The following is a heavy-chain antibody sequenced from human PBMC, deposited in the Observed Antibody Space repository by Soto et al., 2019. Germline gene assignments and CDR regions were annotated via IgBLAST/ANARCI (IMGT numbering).Heavy chain of an antibody. D-gene: IGHD2-21*02. Sequence: QVQLVESGGGVVQPGRSLTLSCAASGFSFSTFGMHWVRQAPGKGLVWVTAISYDGTSKYYVDSVKGRFTISRDNSKNTVYLQMNSLRPEDTAVYYCAKDAHPRDNDCSVTDCLGQGTLATVSS. CDR3: AKDAHPRDNDCSVTDC. J-gene: IGHJ4*02. CDR1: GFSFSTFG. CDR2: ISYDGTSK. V-gene: IGHV3-30*18.